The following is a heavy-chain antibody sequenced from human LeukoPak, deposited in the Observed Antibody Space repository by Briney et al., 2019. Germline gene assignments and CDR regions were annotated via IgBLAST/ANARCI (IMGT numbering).Heavy chain of an antibody. V-gene: IGHV4-59*01. CDR1: GDFITAYY. J-gene: IGHJ4*02. Sequence: PSETLSLTCTVSGDFITAYYWSWIRQPPGKGLEWMGYVYYSGSTEYNPSLRSRVTISLEMSKHQFPLNLTSVTAADTAVYYCASNTGTVFDYWGQGALVTVSS. D-gene: IGHD7-27*01. CDR2: VYYSGST. CDR3: ASNTGTVFDY.